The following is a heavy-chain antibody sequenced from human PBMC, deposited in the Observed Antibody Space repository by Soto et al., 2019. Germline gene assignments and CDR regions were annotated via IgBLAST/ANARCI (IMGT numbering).Heavy chain of an antibody. Sequence: GGSLRLSCAASGFTFSSYGMHWVRQAPGKGLEWVAVIWYDGSNKYYADSVKGRFTISRDNSKNTLYLQMNSLRAGDTAVYYCASDASANQYSSSWYHYYYGMDVWGQGTTVTVSS. J-gene: IGHJ6*02. CDR2: IWYDGSNK. CDR3: ASDASANQYSSSWYHYYYGMDV. V-gene: IGHV3-33*01. D-gene: IGHD6-13*01. CDR1: GFTFSSYG.